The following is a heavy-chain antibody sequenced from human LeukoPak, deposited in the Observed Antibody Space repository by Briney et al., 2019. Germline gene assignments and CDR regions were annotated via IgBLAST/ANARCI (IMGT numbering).Heavy chain of an antibody. CDR3: ARGSYCSSTSCYGRLGSMDV. V-gene: IGHV3-13*01. D-gene: IGHD2-2*01. Sequence: GGSLRLSGAASGFTFSSYDMHWVRQATGKGLEWVSAIGTAGDTYYPGSVKGRFTISRENAKNSLYLQMNSLRAGDTAVYYCARGSYCSSTSCYGRLGSMDVWGQGTTVTVSS. CDR1: GFTFSSYD. J-gene: IGHJ6*02. CDR2: IGTAGDT.